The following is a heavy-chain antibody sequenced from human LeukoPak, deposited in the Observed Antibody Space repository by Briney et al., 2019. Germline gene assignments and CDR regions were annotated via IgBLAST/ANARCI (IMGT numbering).Heavy chain of an antibody. CDR3: ARVRFGSGSYPSYFDY. CDR2: MNPNSGNT. Sequence: ASVKVSCKASGYTFTSYDSNWVRQATGQGLEWMGWMNPNSGNTGYAQKFQGRVTISRHTSISTAYMELNSLTSEDTAVYYCARVRFGSGSYPSYFDYWGQGTLVTVSS. J-gene: IGHJ4*02. V-gene: IGHV1-8*03. D-gene: IGHD3-10*01. CDR1: GYTFTSYD.